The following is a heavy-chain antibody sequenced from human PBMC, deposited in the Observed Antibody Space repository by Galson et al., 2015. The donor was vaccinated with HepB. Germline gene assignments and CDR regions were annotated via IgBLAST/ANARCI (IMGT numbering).Heavy chain of an antibody. D-gene: IGHD4-23*01. CDR1: GFTFDDYT. J-gene: IGHJ4*02. CDR2: ISWDGGST. V-gene: IGHV3-43*01. CDR3: AKDIDYGGKSGYFDY. Sequence: SLRLSCAASGFTFDDYTMHWVRQAPGKGLEWVSLISWDGGSTYYADSVKGRFTISRDNSKNSLYLQMSSLRTEDTALYYCAKDIDYGGKSGYFDYWGQGTLVTVSS.